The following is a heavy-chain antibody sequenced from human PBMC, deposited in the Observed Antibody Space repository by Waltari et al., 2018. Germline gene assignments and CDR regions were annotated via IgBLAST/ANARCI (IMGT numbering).Heavy chain of an antibody. CDR1: GVTFSSYA. J-gene: IGHJ4*02. Sequence: QVQLVESGGGVVQPGRSLRLSCAASGVTFSSYAMHWVRPAPGKGLEWVAVISYDGSNKYYADSVKGRFTISRDNSKNTLYLQMNSLRAEDTAVYYCARSPGVGATHYFDYWGQGTLVTVSS. D-gene: IGHD1-26*01. CDR3: ARSPGVGATHYFDY. V-gene: IGHV3-30-3*01. CDR2: ISYDGSNK.